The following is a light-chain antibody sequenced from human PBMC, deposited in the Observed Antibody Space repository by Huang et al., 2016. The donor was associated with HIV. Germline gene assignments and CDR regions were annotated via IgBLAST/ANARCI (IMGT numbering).Light chain of an antibody. CDR3: QQRRNWPWT. Sequence: EIALTQSPATLSLSPGARATLSCRASPNVWRDLAWYQHKPGQAPRLLVYDASNRATGIPARFSGSGSGTDFTLTIGSLDPADVAVYYCQQRRNWPWTFGQGTKVEI. J-gene: IGKJ1*01. CDR1: PNVWRD. CDR2: DAS. V-gene: IGKV3-11*01.